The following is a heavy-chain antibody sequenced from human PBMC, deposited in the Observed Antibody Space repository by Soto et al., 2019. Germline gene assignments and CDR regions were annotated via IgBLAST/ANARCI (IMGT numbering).Heavy chain of an antibody. CDR2: IRSKGSGGTS. CDR3: TRDQHITP. CDR1: GFTFGDYA. J-gene: IGHJ6*02. V-gene: IGHV3-49*04. D-gene: IGHD2-21*01. Sequence: GGSLRLSCTASGFTFGDYAMSWVRQAPGKGLEWVGFIRSKGSGGTSEYAASVKGRFTFSRDDSKSIAYLQMNSLKIEDTAVYHGTRDQHITPCGQGTTGTGSS.